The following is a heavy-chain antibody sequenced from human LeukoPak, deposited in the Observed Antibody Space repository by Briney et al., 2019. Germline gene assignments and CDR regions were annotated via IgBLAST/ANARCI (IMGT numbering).Heavy chain of an antibody. CDR1: GFTVSSNY. CDR2: IYGGGSV. CDR3: ARGGSYLSAFDI. Sequence: GGSLRLSCAASGFTVSSNYMSWVRQAPGKGLEWVSIIYGGGSVFYADSVKGRFTISRDNSKNTLYLQMNSLRGEDTAVYYCARGGSYLSAFDIWGQGTMVTVSS. J-gene: IGHJ3*02. V-gene: IGHV3-53*01. D-gene: IGHD1-26*01.